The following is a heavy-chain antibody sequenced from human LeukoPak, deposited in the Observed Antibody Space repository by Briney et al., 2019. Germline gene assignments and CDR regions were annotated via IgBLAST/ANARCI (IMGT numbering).Heavy chain of an antibody. D-gene: IGHD3-22*01. Sequence: SETLSLTCTVSGGSISSYYWSWIRQPPGKGLEWIGYIYYSGSTNYNPSLKSRVTISVDTSKNQFSLKLSSVTAADTAVYYCARDGEYYYDSSGYRPYWYYWGQGTLVTVSS. V-gene: IGHV4-59*01. CDR2: IYYSGST. J-gene: IGHJ4*02. CDR1: GGSISSYY. CDR3: ARDGEYYYDSSGYRPYWYY.